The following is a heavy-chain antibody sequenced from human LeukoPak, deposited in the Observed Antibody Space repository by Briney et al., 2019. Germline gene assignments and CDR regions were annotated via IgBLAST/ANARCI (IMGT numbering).Heavy chain of an antibody. J-gene: IGHJ4*02. CDR2: XSSSSSYI. CDR1: GFXFSXYS. D-gene: IGHD3-9*01. V-gene: IGHV3-21*01. Sequence: XXGFXFSXYSMNXVRQAPGKGLEWVSSXSSSSSYIYYADSVKGRFTISRDNAKNPLYLQMNSLRAEDTAVYYCARDYYDILTGLQYYFDYWGQGTLVTVSS. CDR3: ARDYYDILTGLQYYFDY.